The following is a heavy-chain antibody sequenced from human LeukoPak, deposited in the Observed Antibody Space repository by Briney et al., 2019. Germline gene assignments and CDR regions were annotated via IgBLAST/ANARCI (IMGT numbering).Heavy chain of an antibody. V-gene: IGHV3-23*01. CDR2: IRGAEGGT. CDR3: AKAFSSGWSPFDY. CDR1: GFTINTFT. Sequence: PGGSLRLSCAASGFTINTFTMNWVRQAPGKGLEWDSTIRGAEGGTYYADSVKGRFTISRDNFENTLYLQMNYLREEDTALYYCAKAFSSGWSPFDYWGQGALVTVSS. D-gene: IGHD6-19*01. J-gene: IGHJ4*02.